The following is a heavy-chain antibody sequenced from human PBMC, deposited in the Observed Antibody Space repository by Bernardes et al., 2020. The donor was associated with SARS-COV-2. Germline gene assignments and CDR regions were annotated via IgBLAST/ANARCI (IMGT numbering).Heavy chain of an antibody. J-gene: IGHJ6*02. CDR2: ISSSSSYI. CDR3: ARAPENMVLGGLDV. CDR1: GFTFRSSS. Sequence: GGSLLLSCAASGFTFRSSSMNWVRQAPGQGLEWVSSISSSSSYIYYADSVKGRFTISRDNAKNSLYLQMNSLRAEDTAVYYCARAPENMVLGGLDVWGQGTTVTVSS. V-gene: IGHV3-21*01. D-gene: IGHD2-8*01.